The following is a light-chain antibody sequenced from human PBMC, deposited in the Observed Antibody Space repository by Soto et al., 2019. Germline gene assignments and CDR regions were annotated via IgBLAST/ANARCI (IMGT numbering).Light chain of an antibody. V-gene: IGKV3-20*01. CDR2: DAS. CDR1: QSVSNRH. CDR3: LQYGSSPLT. Sequence: EIVLTQSPGTLSLSPGERATLSCRASQSVSNRHLAWFQQKPGQAPRLLIFDASSKATGIPDRFSGSGSGTDFTLTISRLEPEDFAVYYCLQYGSSPLTFGGGTKVDIK. J-gene: IGKJ4*01.